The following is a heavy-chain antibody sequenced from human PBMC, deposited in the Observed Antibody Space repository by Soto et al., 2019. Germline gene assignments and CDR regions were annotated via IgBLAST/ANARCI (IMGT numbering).Heavy chain of an antibody. CDR1: GFRFSGYW. CDR3: AREPHG. Sequence: GGSLRLSCVVSGFRFSGYWMSWVRQAPGKGLEWVANINQDGSEKYYVDSVKGRFTISRDNTKNSLFLQMNSLRAEDTAVYFWAREPHGWAQEPRLTISS. CDR2: INQDGSEK. D-gene: IGHD4-17*01. J-gene: IGHJ4*02. V-gene: IGHV3-7*04.